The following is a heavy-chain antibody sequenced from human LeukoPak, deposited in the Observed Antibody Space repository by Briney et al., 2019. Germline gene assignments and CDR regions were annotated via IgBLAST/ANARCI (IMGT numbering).Heavy chain of an antibody. CDR3: ARDARYCSSIRCSHFDY. V-gene: IGHV4-4*07. CDR2: IYTSGST. Sequence: PSETLSLTCTASGGSISSYYYWSWIRQSAGKGLEWIGRIYTSGSTNYNPSFKSRVTMSVDTSKNQFSLKLNSVTAADTAVYYCARDARYCSSIRCSHFDYWGQGTLVTVSS. D-gene: IGHD2-2*01. CDR1: GGSISSYYY. J-gene: IGHJ4*02.